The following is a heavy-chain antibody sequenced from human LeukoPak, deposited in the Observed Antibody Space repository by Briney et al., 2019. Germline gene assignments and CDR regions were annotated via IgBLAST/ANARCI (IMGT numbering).Heavy chain of an antibody. D-gene: IGHD2-15*01. J-gene: IGHJ4*02. CDR3: ARLYCNDGSCPQDY. Sequence: GGSLRLSCAASGFTFSSYWMSWVRQAPGKGLEWVANIKQDGSEKYYVDSVKGRFTISRDNAKNSLYLQMNSLRDEDTAVYYCARLYCNDGSCPQDYWGRGTLVTVSS. CDR1: GFTFSSYW. CDR2: IKQDGSEK. V-gene: IGHV3-7*02.